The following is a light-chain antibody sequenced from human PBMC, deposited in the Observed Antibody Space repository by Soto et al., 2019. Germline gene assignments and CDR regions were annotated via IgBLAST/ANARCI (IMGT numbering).Light chain of an antibody. CDR2: DAS. V-gene: IGKV1-33*01. Sequence: DIQMTQSPSSLSASVGDRVTITCQASQDISNYLNCYQQKPGKAPKLLIYDASNLETGVPSRFSGSVSGTDFTFTISSLQPADIAKYYGQQYDNLLLITFGQGTRLEIK. CDR3: QQYDNLLLIT. CDR1: QDISNY. J-gene: IGKJ5*01.